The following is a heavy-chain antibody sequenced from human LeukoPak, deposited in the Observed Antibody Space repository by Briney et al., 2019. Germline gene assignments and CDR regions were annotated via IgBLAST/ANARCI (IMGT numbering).Heavy chain of an antibody. CDR2: IKQDGNEK. V-gene: IGHV3-7*01. J-gene: IGHJ4*02. Sequence: GGSLRLSCAASGFTFSSYWMSWVRQAPGKGLEWVANIKQDGNEKYYVDSVKGRFTISRDNAKNSLYLQMNSLRAEDTAVYYCARDGNDILTGIVYWGQGTLVTVSS. D-gene: IGHD3-9*01. CDR3: ARDGNDILTGIVY. CDR1: GFTFSSYW.